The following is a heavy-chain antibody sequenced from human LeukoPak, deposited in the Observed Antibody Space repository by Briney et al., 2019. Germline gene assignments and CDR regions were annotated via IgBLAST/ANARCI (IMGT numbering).Heavy chain of an antibody. CDR1: GGSISSYY. J-gene: IGHJ4*02. CDR3: ARGSPDIVATGSFDY. V-gene: IGHV4-4*07. Sequence: SETLSLTCTASGGSISSYYWSWIRQPAGRGLEWIGRIYTSGSTNYNPSLKSRVTMSVDTSKNQFSLKLSSVTAADTAVYYCARGSPDIVATGSFDYWGQGTLVTVSS. D-gene: IGHD5-12*01. CDR2: IYTSGST.